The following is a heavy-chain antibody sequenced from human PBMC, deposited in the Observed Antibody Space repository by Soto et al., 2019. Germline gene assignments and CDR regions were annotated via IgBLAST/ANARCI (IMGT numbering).Heavy chain of an antibody. Sequence: SETLSLTCTVSGGSISNSNYYWGWIRQPPGKGLEWIGSIYYSGSTYYNPSLKSRVTISVDTSKNQFSLKLSSVTAADTAVYYCASPKIAFYNWFDPWGQGTLVTVSS. D-gene: IGHD3-3*02. J-gene: IGHJ5*02. CDR3: ASPKIAFYNWFDP. V-gene: IGHV4-39*01. CDR1: GGSISNSNYY. CDR2: IYYSGST.